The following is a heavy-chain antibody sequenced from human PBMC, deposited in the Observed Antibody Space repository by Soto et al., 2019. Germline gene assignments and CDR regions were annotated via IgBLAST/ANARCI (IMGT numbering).Heavy chain of an antibody. CDR1: GGSISSSSYY. CDR2: IYYSGST. Sequence: QLQLQESGPGLVKPSETLSLTCTVSGGSISSSSYYWGWIRQPPGKGLEWIGSIYYSGSTYYNPSLKSRVTISVDTSKNQFSLKLSSVTAADTAVYYCARRGNYDDAFDIWGQGTMLTVSS. V-gene: IGHV4-39*01. D-gene: IGHD3-16*01. CDR3: ARRGNYDDAFDI. J-gene: IGHJ3*02.